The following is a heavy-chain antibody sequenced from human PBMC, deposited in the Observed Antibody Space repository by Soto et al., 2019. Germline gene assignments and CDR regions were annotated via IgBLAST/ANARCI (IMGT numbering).Heavy chain of an antibody. D-gene: IGHD1-26*01. CDR1: GFTFSTYA. CDR2: LSASGATT. V-gene: IGHV3-23*01. Sequence: EVQLLESGGGLVQPGGSLRLSCAASGFTFSTYAMTWVRQAPGKGLKWVSALSASGATTYHADSVKGRFTISRDNCAQTMYLQMNSLRAEDTAVYYCAKALCGSQSYYYGMDVWGQGTTVTVSS. CDR3: AKALCGSQSYYYGMDV. J-gene: IGHJ6*02.